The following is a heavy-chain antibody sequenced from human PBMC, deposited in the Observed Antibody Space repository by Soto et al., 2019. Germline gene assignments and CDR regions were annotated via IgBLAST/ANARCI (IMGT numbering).Heavy chain of an antibody. CDR3: ARDGEPGIAVAGLTIFDF. CDR2: ISAYNGNT. CDR1: GYTSTSYG. J-gene: IGHJ4*02. V-gene: IGHV1-18*04. Sequence: QVQLVQSGAEVKKPGASVKVSCKASGYTSTSYGISWVRQAPGQGLEWMGWISAYNGNTNYAQKLQGRVTMTTDTSTSTAYMELRSPRSDDTAVYYCARDGEPGIAVAGLTIFDFWGQGTLVTVSS. D-gene: IGHD6-19*01.